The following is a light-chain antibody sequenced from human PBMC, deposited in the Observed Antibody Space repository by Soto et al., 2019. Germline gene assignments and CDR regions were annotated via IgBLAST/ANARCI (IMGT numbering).Light chain of an antibody. CDR3: SSYTSSSTHV. V-gene: IGLV2-14*03. Sequence: SALTQPASVSGSPGQSITISCTGTSSDVGAYNFVSWYQQHPGKVPKLMIFDVSSRPSGVSDRFSGSESVNTDSLTISGLQVEDEGDYYCSSYTSSSTHVFGSGTKVTVL. CDR1: SSDVGAYNF. J-gene: IGLJ1*01. CDR2: DVS.